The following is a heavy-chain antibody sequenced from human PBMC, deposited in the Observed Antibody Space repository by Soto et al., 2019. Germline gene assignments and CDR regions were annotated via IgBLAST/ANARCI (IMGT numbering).Heavy chain of an antibody. Sequence: PVGSLRLSCAASGFTFSSYGMHWVRQAPGKGLEWVAVISYDGSNKYYADSVKGRFTISRDNSKNTLYLQMNSLRAEDTAVYYCAKDHGGAFDIWGQGTMVTVSS. CDR2: ISYDGSNK. CDR3: AKDHGGAFDI. V-gene: IGHV3-30*18. J-gene: IGHJ3*02. CDR1: GFTFSSYG. D-gene: IGHD3-10*01.